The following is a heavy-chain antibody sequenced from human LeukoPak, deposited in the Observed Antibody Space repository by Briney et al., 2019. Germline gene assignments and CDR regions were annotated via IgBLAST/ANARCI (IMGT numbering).Heavy chain of an antibody. CDR2: INPNSGGT. J-gene: IGHJ5*02. Sequence: ASVKVSCKASGYTSTGYYMHWVRQAPGQGLEWMGWINPNSGGTNYAQKFQGRVTMTRDTSISTAYMELSRLRSDDTAVYYCARGPHSSGYYYGFDPWGQGTLVTVSS. D-gene: IGHD3-22*01. CDR3: ARGPHSSGYYYGFDP. V-gene: IGHV1-2*02. CDR1: GYTSTGYY.